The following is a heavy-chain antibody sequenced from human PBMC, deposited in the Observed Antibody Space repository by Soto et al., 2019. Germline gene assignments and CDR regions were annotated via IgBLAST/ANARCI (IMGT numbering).Heavy chain of an antibody. D-gene: IGHD4-17*01. V-gene: IGHV3-30-3*01. CDR1: GFTFSSYA. Sequence: GGSLRLSCAASGFTFSSYAMHWVRQAPGKGLEWVAVISYDGSNKYYADSVKGRFTISRDNSKNTLYLQMNSLRAEDTAVYYCARTGDYDSDAFDIWGQGTMVTVSS. J-gene: IGHJ3*02. CDR2: ISYDGSNK. CDR3: ARTGDYDSDAFDI.